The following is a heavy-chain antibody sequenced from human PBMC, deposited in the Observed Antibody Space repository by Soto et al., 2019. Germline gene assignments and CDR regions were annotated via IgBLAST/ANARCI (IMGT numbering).Heavy chain of an antibody. CDR2: ISYDGSNK. Sequence: AGSLRLSCAASGFTFSSYAMHWVRQAPGKGLEWVAVISYDGSNKYYADSVKGRFTISRDNSKNTLYLQMNSLRAEDTAVYYCARGMDDYVWGSSTASSWGQGTLV. D-gene: IGHD3-16*01. J-gene: IGHJ4*02. V-gene: IGHV3-30-3*01. CDR3: ARGMDDYVWGSSTASS. CDR1: GFTFSSYA.